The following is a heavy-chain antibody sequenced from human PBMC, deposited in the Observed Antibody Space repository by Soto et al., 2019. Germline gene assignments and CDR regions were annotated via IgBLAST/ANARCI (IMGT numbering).Heavy chain of an antibody. CDR2: IYYSGST. Sequence: SETLSLTCTVSGGSISSGGYYWSWIRQHPGKGLEWIGYIYYSGSTYYNPSLKSRVTISVDTSKNQFSLKLSSVTAADTAVYYCAGGYDSSGYYYVHPYYFDYWGQGTLVTVSS. V-gene: IGHV4-31*03. J-gene: IGHJ4*02. CDR1: GGSISSGGYY. D-gene: IGHD3-22*01. CDR3: AGGYDSSGYYYVHPYYFDY.